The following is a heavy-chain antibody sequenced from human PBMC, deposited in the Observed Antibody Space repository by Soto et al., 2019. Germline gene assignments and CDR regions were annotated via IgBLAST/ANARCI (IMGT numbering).Heavy chain of an antibody. CDR1: GGSISDSSHY. Sequence: QVLLQESGPGLVKPSETLSLTCTVSGGSISDSSHYWAWIRQPPGKGLEWIATINYSGRTYYNPSLRSRVTISVDTSRDQFSLNLNSVTAADTAVYYCARHFGNYGDWAIDFWGQGTLVTVSS. J-gene: IGHJ4*02. V-gene: IGHV4-39*01. CDR3: ARHFGNYGDWAIDF. D-gene: IGHD4-17*01. CDR2: INYSGRT.